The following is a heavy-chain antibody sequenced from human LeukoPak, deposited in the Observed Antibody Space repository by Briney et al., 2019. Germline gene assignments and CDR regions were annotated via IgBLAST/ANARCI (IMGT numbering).Heavy chain of an antibody. V-gene: IGHV3-49*04. Sequence: GRSLRLSCTAPGFTFGDYAMSWVRQAPGRGLEWVGIIRSKAYGGTTEYASSVRGRFTISRDDSTNIAYLQMMSLKTEDPAVYYCARVIWGSGSDYWGQGTLVTVSS. CDR2: IRSKAYGGTT. J-gene: IGHJ4*02. CDR1: GFTFGDYA. CDR3: ARVIWGSGSDY. D-gene: IGHD3-10*01.